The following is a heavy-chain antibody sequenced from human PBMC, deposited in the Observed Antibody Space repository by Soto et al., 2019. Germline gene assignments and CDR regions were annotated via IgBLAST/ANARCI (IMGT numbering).Heavy chain of an antibody. CDR1: GGTFSSYT. J-gene: IGHJ5*02. V-gene: IGHV1-69*02. D-gene: IGHD2-21*02. Sequence: QVQLVQSGAEVKKPGSSVKVSCKASGGTFSSYTISWVRQAPGQGLEWMGRIIPILGIANYAQKFQGRVTITADKATSTAYMGLSSLRSEDTAVYYCARSGHIVVVTALEDSWFDPWGQGTLVTVSS. CDR3: ARSGHIVVVTALEDSWFDP. CDR2: IIPILGIA.